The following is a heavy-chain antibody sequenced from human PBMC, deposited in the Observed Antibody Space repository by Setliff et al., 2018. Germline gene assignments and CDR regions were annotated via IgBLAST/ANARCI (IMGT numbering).Heavy chain of an antibody. D-gene: IGHD6-6*01. CDR3: ARGRNIAARLLDS. Sequence: PSETLSLTCTVSGGSFTPYYWSWIRQPPGKGLEWIGEINHSGSTNYNPSLKSRVTISIDTSRDQFSLKLISMIAAGTAVYYCARGRNIAARLLDSWGQGTLVTVSS. J-gene: IGHJ4*02. V-gene: IGHV4-34*01. CDR1: GGSFTPYY. CDR2: INHSGST.